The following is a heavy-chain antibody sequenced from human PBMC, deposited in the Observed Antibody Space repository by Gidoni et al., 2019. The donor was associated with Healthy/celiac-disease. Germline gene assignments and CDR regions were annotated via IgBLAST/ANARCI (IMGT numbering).Heavy chain of an antibody. D-gene: IGHD7-27*01. CDR3: AKEANWGSFDY. CDR2: ISGSGGST. V-gene: IGHV3-23*01. J-gene: IGHJ4*02. CDR1: AFTFSSYA. Sequence: EVQRLESGGGSVQPGGSLRLSCAAWAFTFSSYAMGWVRQAPGKGLEWVSAISGSGGSTYYADSVKGRFTISRDNTKNTLYLQMNSLRAEDTAVYYCAKEANWGSFDYWGQGTLVTVSS.